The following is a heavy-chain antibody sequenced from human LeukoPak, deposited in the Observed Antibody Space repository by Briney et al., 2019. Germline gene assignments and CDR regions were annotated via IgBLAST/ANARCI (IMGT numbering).Heavy chain of an antibody. CDR3: ARVTAMVTGLDY. CDR1: GGSISSSSYY. Sequence: PSETLSLTCTVSGGSISSSSYYWGWICQPPGKGLEWIGSIYYSGSTYYNPSLKSRVTISVDTSKNQFSLKLSSVTAADTAVYYCARVTAMVTGLDYWGQGTLVTVSS. D-gene: IGHD5-18*01. CDR2: IYYSGST. V-gene: IGHV4-39*07. J-gene: IGHJ4*02.